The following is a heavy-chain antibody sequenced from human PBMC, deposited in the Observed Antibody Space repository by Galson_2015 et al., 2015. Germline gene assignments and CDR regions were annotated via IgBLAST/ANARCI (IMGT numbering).Heavy chain of an antibody. CDR3: AKDWGSRDGYNLYFSDF. D-gene: IGHD5-24*01. CDR2: ISYDGRIE. CDR1: GFIFSNYA. J-gene: IGHJ4*02. V-gene: IGHV3-30-3*01. Sequence: SLRLSCAASGFIFSNYAMHWVRQAPGKGLEWVTDISYDGRIEYYADSVKGRFTISRDNSKNTLYLQMSSLRPEDTGVYYCAKDWGSRDGYNLYFSDFWGQGTLVTVSS.